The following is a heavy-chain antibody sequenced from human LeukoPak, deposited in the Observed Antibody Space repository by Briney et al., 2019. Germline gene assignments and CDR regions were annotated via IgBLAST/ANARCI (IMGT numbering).Heavy chain of an antibody. CDR2: INPNRGGT. CDR3: ARVKYDFWSGYYPY. CDR1: GYTFTGYY. V-gene: IGHV1-2*02. J-gene: IGHJ4*02. D-gene: IGHD3-3*01. Sequence: ASVKVSCKASGYTFTGYYMHWVRQAPGQGLEGMGWINPNRGGTNYAQKFQGRVTMTRDTSISTASMELSRLRSDDTAVYYCARVKYDFWSGYYPYWGQGTLVTVSS.